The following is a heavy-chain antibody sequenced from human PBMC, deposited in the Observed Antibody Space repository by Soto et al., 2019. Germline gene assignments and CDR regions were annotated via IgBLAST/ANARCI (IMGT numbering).Heavy chain of an antibody. D-gene: IGHD2-21*02. J-gene: IGHJ4*02. CDR2: INAGNGNT. V-gene: IGHV1-3*01. Sequence: ASVKVSCKASGYTFTSYDINWVRQAPGQRLEWMGWINAGNGNTKYSQKFQGRVTITRDTSASTAYMELSSLRSEDTAVYYCARSIVVVTALDYWGQGILVTVSS. CDR3: ARSIVVVTALDY. CDR1: GYTFTSYD.